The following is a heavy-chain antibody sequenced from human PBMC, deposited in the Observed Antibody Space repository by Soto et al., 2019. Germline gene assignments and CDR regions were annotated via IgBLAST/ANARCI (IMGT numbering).Heavy chain of an antibody. Sequence: QVQLVQSGAEVKKPGSSVKVSCKASGGTFSSYAISWVRQAPGQGLEWMGGIIPIFGTANYAQKFQGRVTITADESTSTAYMELSSLRSEDTAVYYCARGDAHGYCSGGSCYSVWFDPWGQGTLVTVSS. CDR3: ARGDAHGYCSGGSCYSVWFDP. CDR2: IIPIFGTA. CDR1: GGTFSSYA. J-gene: IGHJ5*02. V-gene: IGHV1-69*12. D-gene: IGHD2-15*01.